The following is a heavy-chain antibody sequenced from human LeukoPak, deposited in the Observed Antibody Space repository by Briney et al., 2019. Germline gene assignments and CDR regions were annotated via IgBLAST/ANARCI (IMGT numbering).Heavy chain of an antibody. CDR1: GGSFSIYY. CDR2: INHSGST. Sequence: SETLSPTCSVYGGSFSIYYWSWIRQPPGKGLEWIGEINHSGSTNYNPSLKSRVTISVDTSKNQFSLRLSSVTAADTAVYYCARQYSSASSDPWGQGTLVTVSS. J-gene: IGHJ5*02. CDR3: ARQYSSASSDP. V-gene: IGHV4-34*01. D-gene: IGHD6-19*01.